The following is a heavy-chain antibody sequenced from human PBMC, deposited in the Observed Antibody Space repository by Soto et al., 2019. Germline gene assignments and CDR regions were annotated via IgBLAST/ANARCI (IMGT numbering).Heavy chain of an antibody. D-gene: IGHD1-26*01. J-gene: IGHJ4*02. V-gene: IGHV3-30*03. Sequence: QVQLVESGGGVVQPGRSLRLSCAASGFTFSNYGLHWVRQAPGKGLEWVAVISYDGSEKYYVGSVKGRFTISRDNAKNSLYLQMNSLRAEDTAVYYCARGGPYFDYWGQGTLVTVSS. CDR1: GFTFSNYG. CDR3: ARGGPYFDY. CDR2: ISYDGSEK.